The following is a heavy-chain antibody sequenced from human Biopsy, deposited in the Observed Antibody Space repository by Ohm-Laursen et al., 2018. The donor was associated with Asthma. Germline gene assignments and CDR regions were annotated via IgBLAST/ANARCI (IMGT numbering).Heavy chain of an antibody. J-gene: IGHJ5*02. CDR2: INHSGST. CDR3: ARAASTTVFWSGYSHNWFDP. V-gene: IGHV4-34*01. Sequence: QTLSLTCAVYGGSFSAYYWSWIRQPPGKGLEWIAEINHSGSTNYNPSLKSRVTMSVDTSKNQLFLNLSSVTAADTAVYYCARAASTTVFWSGYSHNWFDPWGQGTLVTVSS. D-gene: IGHD3-3*01. CDR1: GGSFSAYY.